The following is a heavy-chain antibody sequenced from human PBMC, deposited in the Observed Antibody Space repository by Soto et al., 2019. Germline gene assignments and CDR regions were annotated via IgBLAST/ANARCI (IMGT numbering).Heavy chain of an antibody. CDR3: ARVYGDYLDY. D-gene: IGHD4-17*01. CDR2: IYYSGST. J-gene: IGHJ4*02. Sequence: QVQLQESGPGLVKPSETLSLTCTVSGGSISSYYWSWIRQPPGKGLEWIGYIYYSGSTNYNPSLKSRVTISVDTAKNQFSLKLSSVTAADTAVYCCARVYGDYLDYWGQGTLVSVSS. V-gene: IGHV4-59*01. CDR1: GGSISSYY.